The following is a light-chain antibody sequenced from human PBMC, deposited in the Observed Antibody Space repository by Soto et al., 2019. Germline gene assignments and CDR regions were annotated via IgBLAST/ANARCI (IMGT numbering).Light chain of an antibody. Sequence: EMVMTQSPATVSVFPGGRATLSCRARQTVSGNLAWYQQKPGQAPRLLIFGASTRATGIPARFSGSGSGTDFSLSISSLQSEDFAVYYCQQYITWPRTFGQGTKVEI. V-gene: IGKV3-15*01. CDR2: GAS. J-gene: IGKJ1*01. CDR3: QQYITWPRT. CDR1: QTVSGN.